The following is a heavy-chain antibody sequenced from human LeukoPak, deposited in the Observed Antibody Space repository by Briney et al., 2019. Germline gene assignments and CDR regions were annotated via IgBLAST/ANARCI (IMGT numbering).Heavy chain of an antibody. Sequence: GGSLRLSCAASGFTFSSYWMHWVRQAPGKGLVWVSRINSDGSSTSYADSVKGRFTISRDNAKNTLYLQMNSLRAEDTVVYYCSELGITMIGGVWGKGTTVTISS. V-gene: IGHV3-74*01. J-gene: IGHJ6*04. D-gene: IGHD3-10*02. CDR3: SELGITMIGGV. CDR2: INSDGSST. CDR1: GFTFSSYW.